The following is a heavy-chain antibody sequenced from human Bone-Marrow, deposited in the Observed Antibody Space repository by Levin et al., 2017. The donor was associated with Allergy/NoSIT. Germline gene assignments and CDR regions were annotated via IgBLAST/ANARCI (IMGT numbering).Heavy chain of an antibody. CDR2: MYSSGNI. D-gene: IGHD6-19*01. V-gene: IGHV4-4*07. Sequence: KASETLSLTCIVSGGSVSTYYWSWIRQPAGKGLEWIGRMYSSGNIKYISYNPSLESRVTMSIDTSKNQVSLKLSSVTAADTALYYCAADTGWSLRSNWFDPWGQGTLVTVSS. CDR3: AADTGWSLRSNWFDP. CDR1: GGSVSTYY. J-gene: IGHJ5*02.